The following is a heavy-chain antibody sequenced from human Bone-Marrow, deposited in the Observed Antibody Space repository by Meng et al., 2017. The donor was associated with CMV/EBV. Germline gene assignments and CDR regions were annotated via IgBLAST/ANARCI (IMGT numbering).Heavy chain of an antibody. CDR3: EKDIAAAGVDY. V-gene: IGHV3-30*02. J-gene: IGHJ4*02. CDR2: IRYEGSNK. D-gene: IGHD6-13*01. Sequence: GGSLRLSCAASGFTFSSYGMHWVRQAPGKVLEWVAFIRYEGSNKYYADFVKGRFTISRDNSKNTLYLQMNSLRAEDTAVYYCEKDIAAAGVDYWGQGTLVTVAS. CDR1: GFTFSSYG.